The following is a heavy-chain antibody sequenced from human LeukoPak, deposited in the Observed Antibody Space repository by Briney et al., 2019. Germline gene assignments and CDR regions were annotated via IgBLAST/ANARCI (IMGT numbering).Heavy chain of an antibody. V-gene: IGHV3-30*18. CDR3: AKGDTAMVNYYYYGMDV. CDR2: ISYDGSNK. CDR1: GFTFSSYG. J-gene: IGHJ6*02. D-gene: IGHD5-18*01. Sequence: PGGSLRLSCAASGFTFSSYGMHWVRQAPGKGLEWVGVISYDGSNKYYADSVKGRFTISRDNSKNTLYLQMNSLRAEDMAVYYCAKGDTAMVNYYYYGMDVWGQGTTVTVSS.